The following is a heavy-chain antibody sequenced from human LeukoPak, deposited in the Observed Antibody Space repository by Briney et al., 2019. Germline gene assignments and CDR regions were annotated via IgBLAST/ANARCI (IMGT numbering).Heavy chain of an antibody. Sequence: GGSLRLSCAASGFTFSSYAMNWVRQAPGRGLDWTSYISSSSDTIVYADSVKGRFTSSRDNAKNSLYLQMNSLRVEDTAVYYCASPLGDSVFYWGQGTLVTVSS. CDR2: ISSSSDTI. J-gene: IGHJ4*02. D-gene: IGHD4-17*01. CDR1: GFTFSSYA. CDR3: ASPLGDSVFY. V-gene: IGHV3-48*04.